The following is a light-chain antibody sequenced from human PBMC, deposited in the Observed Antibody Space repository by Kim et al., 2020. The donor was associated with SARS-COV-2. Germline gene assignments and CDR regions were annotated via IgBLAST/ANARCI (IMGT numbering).Light chain of an antibody. Sequence: ALGQTVRITCQGDSLRSYYASWSPQKPGQAPVLVIYGKNNRPSGIPDRFSGSSSGNTASLTITGAQAEDEADYYCNSRDSSGNHYVFGTGTKVTVL. J-gene: IGLJ1*01. V-gene: IGLV3-19*01. CDR3: NSRDSSGNHYV. CDR1: SLRSYY. CDR2: GKN.